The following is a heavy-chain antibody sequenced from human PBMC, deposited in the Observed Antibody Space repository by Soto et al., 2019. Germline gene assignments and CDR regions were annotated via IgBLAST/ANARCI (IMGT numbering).Heavy chain of an antibody. V-gene: IGHV1-8*01. CDR2: MNLNGGNT. J-gene: IGHJ6*03. D-gene: IGHD3-16*01. Sequence: QVQLVQSGAEVKKPGASVKVSCKASGDTFTGDEITWVRQATGQGLEWMGWMNLNGGNTGYAQTFQGRVSMTGNPSISTAYMELSSLRSEDTAVYYCARVPRGSRYFYYLDVWGKGTTVIVSS. CDR3: ARVPRGSRYFYYLDV. CDR1: GDTFTGDE.